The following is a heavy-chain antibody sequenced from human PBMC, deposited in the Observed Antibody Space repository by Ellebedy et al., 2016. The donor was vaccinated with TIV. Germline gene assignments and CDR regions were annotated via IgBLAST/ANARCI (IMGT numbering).Heavy chain of an antibody. Sequence: SETLSLTCAVSGGSISSGGYSWSWIRQPPGKGLEWIGSIYYSGSTYYNPSLKSRVTISVDTSKNQFSLKLSSVTAADTAVYYCARHTWIQLWLGYFDLWGRGTLVTVSS. D-gene: IGHD5-18*01. CDR2: IYYSGST. CDR1: GGSISSGGYS. J-gene: IGHJ2*01. CDR3: ARHTWIQLWLGYFDL. V-gene: IGHV4-30-2*03.